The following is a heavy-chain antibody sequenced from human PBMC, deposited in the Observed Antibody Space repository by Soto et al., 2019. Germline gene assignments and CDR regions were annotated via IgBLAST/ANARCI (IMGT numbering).Heavy chain of an antibody. CDR3: ARDENWKNYYYYGMDV. J-gene: IGHJ6*02. V-gene: IGHV1-46*01. CDR1: GYTFTSYY. CDR2: INPSGGST. Sequence: RASVKVSCKASGYTFTSYYMHWVRQAPGQGLEWVGIINPSGGSTSYAQKFQGRVTMTRDTSTSTVYMELSSLRSEDTAVYYCARDENWKNYYYYGMDVWGQGTTVTVSS. D-gene: IGHD1-1*01.